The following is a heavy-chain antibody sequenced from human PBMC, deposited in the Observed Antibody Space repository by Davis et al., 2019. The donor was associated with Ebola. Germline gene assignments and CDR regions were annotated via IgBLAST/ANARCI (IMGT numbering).Heavy chain of an antibody. D-gene: IGHD3-3*01. Sequence: ASVKVSCKASGYTFTSYGISWVRQAPGQGLEWMGWINPNSGGTNYAQKFQGRVTMTRDTSISTAYMELSRLRSDDTAVYYCARDIDDFWIWGQGTLVTVSS. CDR1: GYTFTSYG. CDR2: INPNSGGT. V-gene: IGHV1-2*02. CDR3: ARDIDDFWI. J-gene: IGHJ4*02.